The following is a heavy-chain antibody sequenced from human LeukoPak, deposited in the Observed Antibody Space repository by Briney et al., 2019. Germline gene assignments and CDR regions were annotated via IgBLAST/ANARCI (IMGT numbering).Heavy chain of an antibody. V-gene: IGHV1-8*03. CDR3: ARGGTTVTTGDNWFDP. CDR1: GYTFTSYD. D-gene: IGHD4-11*01. Sequence: ASVKVSCKASGYTFTSYDINWVRQATGQGLEWMGWMNPNSGNTGYAQEFQGRVTITRNTSISTAYIELSSLRSEDTAVYYCARGGTTVTTGDNWFDPWGQGTLVTVSS. J-gene: IGHJ5*02. CDR2: MNPNSGNT.